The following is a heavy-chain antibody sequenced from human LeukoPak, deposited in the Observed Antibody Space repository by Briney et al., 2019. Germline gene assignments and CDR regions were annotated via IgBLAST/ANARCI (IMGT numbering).Heavy chain of an antibody. D-gene: IGHD3-22*01. J-gene: IGHJ5*02. CDR1: GFTFSSYA. V-gene: IGHV3-23*01. Sequence: PGGSLRLSCAASGFTFSSYAMSWVRQAPGKGLEWVSAISGSGGSTYYADSVKGRFTISRDNSKNTLYLQMNSLRAEDTAVYYCAREAYYYDSSGYYYWFDPWGQGTLVTVSS. CDR3: AREAYYYDSSGYYYWFDP. CDR2: ISGSGGST.